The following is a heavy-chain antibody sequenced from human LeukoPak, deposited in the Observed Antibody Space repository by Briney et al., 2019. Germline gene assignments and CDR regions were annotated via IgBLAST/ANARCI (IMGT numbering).Heavy chain of an antibody. Sequence: PGGSLRLSRAASGFTFSNYAMSWGCETPGKGQEWGSGINGGGGTTYYSDSVKGRFTISRDNSKSTFYLQMDSLRDEDTAIYYCAKERFSTSSAIEFDFWGRGTLVTVSS. CDR1: GFTFSNYA. V-gene: IGHV3-23*01. D-gene: IGHD6-13*01. CDR2: INGGGGTT. J-gene: IGHJ4*02. CDR3: AKERFSTSSAIEFDF.